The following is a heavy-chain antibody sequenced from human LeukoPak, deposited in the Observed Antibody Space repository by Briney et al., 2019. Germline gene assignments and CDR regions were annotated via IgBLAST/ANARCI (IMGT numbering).Heavy chain of an antibody. V-gene: IGHV3-30-3*01. CDR2: ISHDGSNK. Sequence: GGSLRLSCAASGFTFSSYAMHWVRQAPGKGLEWVAVISHDGSNKYYADSVKGRFTISRDNSKDTLYLQMNSLRAEDTAVYYCARDAGDYGVEGMDVWGQGTTVTVSS. D-gene: IGHD4-17*01. CDR1: GFTFSSYA. CDR3: ARDAGDYGVEGMDV. J-gene: IGHJ6*02.